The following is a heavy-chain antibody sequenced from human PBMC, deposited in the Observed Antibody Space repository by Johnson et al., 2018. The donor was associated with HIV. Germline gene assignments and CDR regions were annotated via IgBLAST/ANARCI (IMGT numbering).Heavy chain of an antibody. CDR2: ISYDGSNK. D-gene: IGHD1-26*01. Sequence: QMLLVESGGGVVQPGRSLRLSCAASGFTFSSYAMHWVRQTPGKGLEWVALISYDGSNKYYADSVKGRFTISRDNSKNTLYLQMKSLRAEDTAVYYCARDGGSTRGDAFDIWGQGTMVTVSS. J-gene: IGHJ3*02. V-gene: IGHV3-30-3*01. CDR1: GFTFSSYA. CDR3: ARDGGSTRGDAFDI.